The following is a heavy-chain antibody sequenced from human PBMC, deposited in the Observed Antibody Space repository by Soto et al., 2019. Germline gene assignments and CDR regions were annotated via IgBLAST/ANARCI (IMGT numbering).Heavy chain of an antibody. D-gene: IGHD3-22*01. CDR1: GYTFTSYY. V-gene: IGHV1-46*01. CDR3: ASRGYYDSSGYSPPAFDI. CDR2: INPSGGST. J-gene: IGHJ3*02. Sequence: ASVKVSCKASGYTFTSYYMHWVRQAPGQGLEWMGIINPSGGSTSYAQKFQGRVTMTRDTSTSTVYMELSSLRSEDTAVYYCASRGYYDSSGYSPPAFDIWGQGTMVT.